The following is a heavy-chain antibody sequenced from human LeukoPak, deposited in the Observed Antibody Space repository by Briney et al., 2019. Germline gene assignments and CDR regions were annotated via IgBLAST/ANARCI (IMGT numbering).Heavy chain of an antibody. CDR3: AREDLYQAFDI. V-gene: IGHV3-7*03. J-gene: IGHJ3*02. Sequence: PGGSLRLSCAASGFSFSDYWMNWIRQAPGKGLEWVANTNPDGSQKYYMDSVKGRFTISRDNAEKVFYLHIHSLRVEDTAVYYCAREDLYQAFDIWGQGTMVTVSS. CDR1: GFSFSDYW. D-gene: IGHD2-15*01. CDR2: TNPDGSQK.